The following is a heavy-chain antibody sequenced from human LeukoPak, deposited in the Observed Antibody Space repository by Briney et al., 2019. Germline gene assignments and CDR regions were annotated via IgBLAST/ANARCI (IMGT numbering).Heavy chain of an antibody. CDR2: ISGSGDST. Sequence: GRSLTLSCAASGFTFSNYAMHWVRQAPGKGLEWVSAISGSGDSTYYADSVKGRFTISRDNSRNTLYLQMNSLRAGDTAVYYCAKSFRSTSLDYWGQGTLVTVSS. D-gene: IGHD2-2*01. CDR1: GFTFSNYA. V-gene: IGHV3-23*01. CDR3: AKSFRSTSLDY. J-gene: IGHJ4*02.